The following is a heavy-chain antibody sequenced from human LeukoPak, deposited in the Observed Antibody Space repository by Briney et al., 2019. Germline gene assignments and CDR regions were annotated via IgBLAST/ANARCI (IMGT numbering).Heavy chain of an antibody. Sequence: SVKVSCKASGGTFSSYAISWVRQAPGQGLEWMGRIIPIFGTANYAQKFQGRVTITTDESTSTAYMELSSLRSEDTAVYFCAKTHRNRPGGYLDYWGQGILVAVSS. CDR2: IIPIFGTA. D-gene: IGHD1-14*01. J-gene: IGHJ4*02. CDR1: GGTFSSYA. CDR3: AKTHRNRPGGYLDY. V-gene: IGHV1-69*05.